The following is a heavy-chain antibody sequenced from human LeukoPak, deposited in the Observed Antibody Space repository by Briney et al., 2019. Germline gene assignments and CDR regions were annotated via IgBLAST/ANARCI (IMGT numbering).Heavy chain of an antibody. V-gene: IGHV1-3*01. Sequence: ASVRVSCKASGYTFTGYYMHWVRQAPGQRLEWMGWINAGNGNTKYSQKFQGRVTITRDTSASTAYMELSSLRSEDTAVYYCARDGAYYDFWSGYLTYWGQGTLVTVSS. CDR3: ARDGAYYDFWSGYLTY. D-gene: IGHD3-3*01. J-gene: IGHJ4*02. CDR2: INAGNGNT. CDR1: GYTFTGYY.